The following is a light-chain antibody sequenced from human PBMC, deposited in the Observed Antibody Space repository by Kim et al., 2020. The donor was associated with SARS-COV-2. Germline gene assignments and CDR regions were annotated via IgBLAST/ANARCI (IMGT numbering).Light chain of an antibody. CDR2: DGS. J-gene: IGKJ1*01. CDR3: QQYSRLAT. Sequence: FAPVGGTVTISCGTDQSIDRRLAWYQQKPGKVPNLLIYDGSISESGVPSRFSGSGSGTEFPLSISSLQPDDSAIYYCQQYSRLATFGQGTKVDIK. V-gene: IGKV1-5*01. CDR1: QSIDRR.